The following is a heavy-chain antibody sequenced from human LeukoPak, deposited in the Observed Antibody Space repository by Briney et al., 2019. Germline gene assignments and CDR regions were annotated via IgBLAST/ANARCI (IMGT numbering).Heavy chain of an antibody. D-gene: IGHD2-21*02. J-gene: IGHJ4*02. Sequence: PSETQSLTCTVSGGSISSYYWSWIRQPAGKGLEGIGRIYTSGSTNYNPSLKGRVTMSVDTSKNEFSLKLSSVTAADTAVYYCARECGGDCYSSIPWGQGTLVTVSS. CDR3: ARECGGDCYSSIP. CDR1: GGSISSYY. V-gene: IGHV4-4*07. CDR2: IYTSGST.